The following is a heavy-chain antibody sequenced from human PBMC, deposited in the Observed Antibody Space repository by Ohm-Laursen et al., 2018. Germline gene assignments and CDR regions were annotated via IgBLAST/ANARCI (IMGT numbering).Heavy chain of an antibody. J-gene: IGHJ4*02. D-gene: IGHD6-13*01. CDR1: GFTFSSQA. Sequence: SLRLSCAASGFTFSSQAMNWVRQAPGKGLEWVSGISASGTSTYYADSVKGRFTIFRDNTKNTVYLQINSLRVEDTTEYYCPNLDSSWKTLRYWGQGTLVTVSS. CDR3: PNLDSSWKTLRY. V-gene: IGHV3-23*01. CDR2: ISASGTST.